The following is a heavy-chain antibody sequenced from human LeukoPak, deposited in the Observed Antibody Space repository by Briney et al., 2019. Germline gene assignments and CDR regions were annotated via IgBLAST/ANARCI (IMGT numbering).Heavy chain of an antibody. J-gene: IGHJ6*02. CDR2: ISGSGGST. V-gene: IGHV3-23*01. CDR1: EFTFDDYA. CDR3: AKEPPYDFWSGYPIGGMDV. D-gene: IGHD3-3*01. Sequence: GGSLRLSCAASEFTFDDYAMSWVRQAPGRGLEWVSAISGSGGSTYYADSVKGRFTISRDNSKNTLYLQMNSLRAEDTAVYYCAKEPPYDFWSGYPIGGMDVWGQGTTVIVSS.